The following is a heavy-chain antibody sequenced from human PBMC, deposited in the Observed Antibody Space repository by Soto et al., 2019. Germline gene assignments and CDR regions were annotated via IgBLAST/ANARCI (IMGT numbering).Heavy chain of an antibody. CDR1: GGSVSSGSYY. Sequence: PSETLSLTCPVSGGSVSSGSYYWSWIRQPPGKGLEWIGYIYYSGSTNYNPSLKSRVTISVDASKNQFSLKLSSVTAADTAVYYCARSEAMYYDFWSGPNWFDPWGQGTLVTVSS. CDR2: IYYSGST. D-gene: IGHD3-3*01. J-gene: IGHJ5*02. V-gene: IGHV4-61*01. CDR3: ARSEAMYYDFWSGPNWFDP.